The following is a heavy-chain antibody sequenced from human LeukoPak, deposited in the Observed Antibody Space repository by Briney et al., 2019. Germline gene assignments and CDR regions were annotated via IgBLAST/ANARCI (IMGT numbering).Heavy chain of an antibody. D-gene: IGHD2-15*01. CDR3: ARDRVVVVAATSLTYYYYGMDV. Sequence: PGRSLRLSYAASGFTFSSYGMHWVRQAPGKGLEWVAVIWYDGSNKYYADSVKGRFTISRDNSKNTLYLQMNSLRAEDTAVYYCARDRVVVVAATSLTYYYYGMDVWGQGTTVTVSS. J-gene: IGHJ6*02. CDR2: IWYDGSNK. V-gene: IGHV3-33*01. CDR1: GFTFSSYG.